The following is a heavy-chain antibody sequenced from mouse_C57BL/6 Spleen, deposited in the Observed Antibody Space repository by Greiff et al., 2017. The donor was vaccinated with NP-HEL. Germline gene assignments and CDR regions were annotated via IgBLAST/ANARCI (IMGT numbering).Heavy chain of an antibody. CDR2: IYPGDGDT. V-gene: IGHV1-82*01. D-gene: IGHD1-1*01. J-gene: IGHJ1*03. CDR3: ARGGYYYGSSRYWYFDV. CDR1: GYAFSSSW. Sequence: QVQLKQSGPELVKPGASVKISCKASGYAFSSSWMNWVKQRPGKGLEWIGRIYPGDGDTNYNGKFKGKATLTADKSSSTAYMQLSSLTSEDSAVYFCARGGYYYGSSRYWYFDVWGTGTTVTVSS.